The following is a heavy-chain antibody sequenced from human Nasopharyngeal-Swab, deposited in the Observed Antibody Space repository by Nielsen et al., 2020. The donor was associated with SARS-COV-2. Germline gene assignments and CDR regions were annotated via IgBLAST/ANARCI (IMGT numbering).Heavy chain of an antibody. Sequence: GESLKISCAASGFTFSDSAIHWVRQASGKGMEWVGRVSSKGKNYATAYSASVKGRFIIFRDDPTNTAYLQMNSLKTEDTAMYYCTRCGGGCYSGRDYWGQGTLVTVSS. CDR2: VSSKGKNYAT. J-gene: IGHJ4*02. CDR1: GFTFSDSA. CDR3: TRCGGGCYSGRDY. D-gene: IGHD2-15*01. V-gene: IGHV3-73*01.